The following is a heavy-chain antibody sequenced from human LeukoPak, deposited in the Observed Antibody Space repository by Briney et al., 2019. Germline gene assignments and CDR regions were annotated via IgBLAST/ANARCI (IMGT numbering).Heavy chain of an antibody. D-gene: IGHD6-19*01. J-gene: IGHJ4*02. V-gene: IGHV4-34*01. CDR2: INHSGST. CDR3: ARGQGRGAVAG. Sequence: PSETLSLTCAVYGGSFSGYYWSWIRQPPGKGLEWIGEINHSGSTNYNPSLKSRVTISVDTSKNQFSLKQSSVTAADTAVYYCARGQGRGAVAGWGQGTLVTVSS. CDR1: GGSFSGYY.